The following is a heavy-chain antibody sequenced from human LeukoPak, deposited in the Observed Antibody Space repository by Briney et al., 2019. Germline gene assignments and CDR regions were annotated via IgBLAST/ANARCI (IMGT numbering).Heavy chain of an antibody. J-gene: IGHJ6*04. Sequence: ASVKVSCKASGYTFTSYGISWVRQAPGQGLEWMGWISAYNGNTNYAQKLQGRVTMTTDTSTSTAYMELRSLRSDDTAVYYCARDTGVLRYLDWLLHNYYYYGMDVWGKGTTVTVSS. CDR1: GYTFTSYG. D-gene: IGHD3-9*01. V-gene: IGHV1-18*04. CDR3: ARDTGVLRYLDWLLHNYYYYGMDV. CDR2: ISAYNGNT.